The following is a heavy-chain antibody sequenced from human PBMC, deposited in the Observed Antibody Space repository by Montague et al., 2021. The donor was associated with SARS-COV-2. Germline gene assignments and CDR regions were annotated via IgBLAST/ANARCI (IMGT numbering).Heavy chain of an antibody. V-gene: IGHV6-1*01. J-gene: IGHJ6*02. CDR1: GDSVSSNSAD. CDR3: AWRRAYSDYDSGLDV. CDR2: TYYGSKWYN. D-gene: IGHD5-12*01. Sequence: CAISGDSVSSNSADWNWNRQTPSRGLEWLGPTYYGSKWYNDYAESVKSRITINPDTSKNQFSLQLNSVTPEDTAGYYCAWRRAYSDYDSGLDVRGQGTTVTVSS.